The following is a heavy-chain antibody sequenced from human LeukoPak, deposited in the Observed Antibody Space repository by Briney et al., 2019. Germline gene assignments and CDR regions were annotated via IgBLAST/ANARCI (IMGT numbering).Heavy chain of an antibody. CDR1: GFTFSSNW. CDR2: INSDGSST. D-gene: IGHD3-10*01. J-gene: IGHJ4*02. Sequence: GGSLRLSCAASGFTFSSNWMHWVRQVPGRGLVWVSRINSDGSSTSYADSVKGRFTISRDNSKNTLYLQMNSLRAEDTAVYFCAKYYYGPGSYSHDYWGQGTLVTVSS. CDR3: AKYYYGPGSYSHDY. V-gene: IGHV3-74*01.